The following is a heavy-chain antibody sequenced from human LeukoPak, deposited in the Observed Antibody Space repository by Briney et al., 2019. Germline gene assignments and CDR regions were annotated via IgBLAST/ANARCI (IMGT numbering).Heavy chain of an antibody. Sequence: PGGSLRLSCAASGFTFSSYGLHWVRQAPGKGLEWVAVISYDGSKKHYADSVKGRFTISRDNSENTLYLQMNSLRAEDTAVYYCAKWRYKDTAMAGMDYFDYWGQGTRVTVSS. CDR1: GFTFSSYG. V-gene: IGHV3-30*18. CDR2: ISYDGSKK. D-gene: IGHD5-18*01. J-gene: IGHJ4*02. CDR3: AKWRYKDTAMAGMDYFDY.